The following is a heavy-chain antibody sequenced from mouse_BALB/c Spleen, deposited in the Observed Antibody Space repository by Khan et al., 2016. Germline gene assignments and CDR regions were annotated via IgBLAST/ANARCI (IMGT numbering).Heavy chain of an antibody. CDR2: INTYTGEP. V-gene: IGHV9-3-1*01. J-gene: IGHJ2*01. D-gene: IGHD2-1*01. Sequence: QIQLVQSGPELKKPGETVKISCKASGYTFTNYGMNWVKQAPGKGLKWMGWINTYTGEPTYADDFKGRFAFSLETSASTAYLQINNLKNEDTATXCCAREGPYGNYLDYWGQGTTLTVSS. CDR3: AREGPYGNYLDY. CDR1: GYTFTNYG.